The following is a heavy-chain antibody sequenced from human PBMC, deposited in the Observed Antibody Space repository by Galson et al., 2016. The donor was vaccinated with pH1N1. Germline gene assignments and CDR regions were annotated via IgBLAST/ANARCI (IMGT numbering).Heavy chain of an antibody. V-gene: IGHV3-11*01. CDR2: ISGSDTTI. Sequence: LSCAASGFPFSHYYMGWIRQAPGKGLEWISYISGSDTTIYYADSVRGRFTISRDNAQNSLYLHMNSLRAEDTAVYYCARDHFGWAFDVWGQGTMVTVSP. CDR3: ARDHFGWAFDV. J-gene: IGHJ3*01. D-gene: IGHD3-10*01. CDR1: GFPFSHYY.